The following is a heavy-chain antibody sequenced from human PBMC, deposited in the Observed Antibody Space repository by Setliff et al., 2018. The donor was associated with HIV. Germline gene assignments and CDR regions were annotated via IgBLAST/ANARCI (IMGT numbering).Heavy chain of an antibody. D-gene: IGHD3-10*01. Sequence: GGSLRLSCAASGFTIDDYGMCWVCQGPGKGLEWVSGINWNGGSTGDADSVKGRFTISRDNAKNSLYLQMNSLRAEDTTLYYCARVGSSFGESRHYYYYGMDVWGQGTTVTVSS. CDR2: INWNGGST. CDR1: GFTIDDYG. CDR3: ARVGSSFGESRHYYYYGMDV. J-gene: IGHJ6*02. V-gene: IGHV3-20*04.